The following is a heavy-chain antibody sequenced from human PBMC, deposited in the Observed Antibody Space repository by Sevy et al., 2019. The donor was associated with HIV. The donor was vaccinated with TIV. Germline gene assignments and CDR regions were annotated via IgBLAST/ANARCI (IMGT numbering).Heavy chain of an antibody. V-gene: IGHV3-43*01. CDR2: IGWDGGST. CDR3: AKPGGNYGDYDDY. J-gene: IGHJ4*02. CDR1: GFTFDDYT. D-gene: IGHD4-17*01. Sequence: AGSLRLSCAASGFTFDDYTMHWVHQPPGKDLEWVSLIGWDGGSTYYADSVKGRFTISRDNSKNSLFLQMNSLRSEDTAFYYCAKPGGNYGDYDDYWGRGTLVTVSS.